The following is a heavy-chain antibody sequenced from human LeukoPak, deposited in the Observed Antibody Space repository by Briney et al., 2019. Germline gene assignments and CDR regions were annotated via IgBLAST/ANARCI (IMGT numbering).Heavy chain of an antibody. CDR1: GFTFNNYA. V-gene: IGHV3-30*01. D-gene: IGHD3-16*02. Sequence: GRSLRLSCAASGFTFNNYAMHWVRQTPGKGLEWVAFVSYDGSWDSYSDSVKGRFTISRDASKNTLYLQMNSLRAEDTAVYYCTREERGYIPAFWGQGTLVTVSS. CDR3: TREERGYIPAF. J-gene: IGHJ4*02. CDR2: VSYDGSWD.